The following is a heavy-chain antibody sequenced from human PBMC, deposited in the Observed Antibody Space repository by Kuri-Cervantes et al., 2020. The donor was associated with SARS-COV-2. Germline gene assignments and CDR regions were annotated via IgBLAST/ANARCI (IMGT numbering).Heavy chain of an antibody. Sequence: WGSLRLSCTVSGGSISSYYWSWIRQPPGKGLEWIGYIYYSWTTNYNPSLKSRVTISVDTSKNQFSLKLSSVTAADTAVYYCARGGCLEYYVFCPYYSYGMDVWGQGTMVTVSS. CDR1: GGSISSYY. J-gene: IGHJ6*02. CDR2: IYYSWTT. CDR3: ARGGCLEYYVFCPYYSYGMDV. V-gene: IGHV4-59*01. D-gene: IGHD3-3*01.